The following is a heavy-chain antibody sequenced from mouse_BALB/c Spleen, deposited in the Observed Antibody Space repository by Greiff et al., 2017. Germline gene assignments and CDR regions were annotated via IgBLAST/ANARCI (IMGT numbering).Heavy chain of an antibody. D-gene: IGHD3-1*01. Sequence: EVKVVESGGGLVQPGGSLRLSCATSGFTFTDYYMSWVRQPPGKALEWLGFIRNKANGYTTEYSASVKGRFTISRDNSQSILYLQMNTLRAEDSATYYCARDYSGYYAMDYWGQGTSVTVSS. CDR1: GFTFTDYY. CDR2: IRNKANGYTT. V-gene: IGHV7-3*02. CDR3: ARDYSGYYAMDY. J-gene: IGHJ4*01.